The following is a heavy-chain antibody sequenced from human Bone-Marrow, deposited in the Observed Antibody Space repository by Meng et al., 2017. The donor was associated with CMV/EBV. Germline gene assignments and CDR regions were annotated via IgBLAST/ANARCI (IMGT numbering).Heavy chain of an antibody. CDR3: ARRDCSSTSCYTHFDY. CDR2: IYHSGST. D-gene: IGHD2-2*02. Sequence: SETLSLTCAVYGGSFSGYYWSWIRQPPGKGLEWIGEIYHSGSTNYNPSLKSRVTISVDKSKTQFSLKLSSVTAADTAVYYCARRDCSSTSCYTHFDYWGQGTLVTVSS. J-gene: IGHJ4*02. V-gene: IGHV4-34*01. CDR1: GGSFSGYY.